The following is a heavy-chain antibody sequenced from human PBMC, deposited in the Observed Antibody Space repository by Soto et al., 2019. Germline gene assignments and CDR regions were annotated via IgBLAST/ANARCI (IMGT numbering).Heavy chain of an antibody. CDR2: INHSGST. CDR3: ARAPLGYSSGWYSG. J-gene: IGHJ4*02. Sequence: QVRLQQWGAGLLKPSETLSLTCAVYGGSFSGYYWSWIRQPPGKGLEWIGEINHSGSTNYNPSLKSRVTISVDTSKNQFSLKLSSVTAADTAVYYCARAPLGYSSGWYSGWGQGTLVTVSS. CDR1: GGSFSGYY. D-gene: IGHD6-19*01. V-gene: IGHV4-34*01.